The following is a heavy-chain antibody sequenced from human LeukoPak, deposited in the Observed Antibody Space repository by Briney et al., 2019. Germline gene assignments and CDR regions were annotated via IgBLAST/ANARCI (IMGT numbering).Heavy chain of an antibody. D-gene: IGHD3-22*01. CDR3: ARAEYYYDSSGNWYFDL. V-gene: IGHV4-59*01. Sequence: SETLSLTCTVSGGSISSYYWSWIRQPPGKGLEWIGYIYYSGSTNYNPSLKSRVTISVDTSKNQFSLKLSSVTAADTAVYYCARAEYYYDSSGNWYFDLWGRGTLVTVSS. CDR2: IYYSGST. CDR1: GGSISSYY. J-gene: IGHJ2*01.